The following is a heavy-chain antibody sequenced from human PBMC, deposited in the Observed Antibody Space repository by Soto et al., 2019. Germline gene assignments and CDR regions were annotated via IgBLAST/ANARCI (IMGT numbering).Heavy chain of an antibody. CDR3: AMLGAPGW. CDR1: VFTFSSYW. J-gene: IGHJ4*02. V-gene: IGHV3-74*01. Sequence: VGSLRLSCASSVFTFSSYWMHCVRQAPGKWLVWVSRMNEDGGTTDYADSVKGRFTISRDNAKNSLYLQMNSLRAEDTAVYYCAMLGAPGWWGQGTLVNVSS. D-gene: IGHD1-26*01. CDR2: MNEDGGTT.